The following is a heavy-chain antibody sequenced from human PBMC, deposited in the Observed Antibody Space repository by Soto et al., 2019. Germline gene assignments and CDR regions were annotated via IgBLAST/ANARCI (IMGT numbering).Heavy chain of an antibody. CDR2: ISAYNGNT. V-gene: IGHV1-18*01. J-gene: IGHJ4*02. D-gene: IGHD4-17*01. CDR3: ARDEDYGDFHGWAFDY. Sequence: QVQLVQSGAEVKKPGASVKVSCKASGYTFTSYGISWVRQAPGQGLEWMGWISAYNGNTNYAQKLQGRVTMTTDTSTSTAYMELRRLRSDDTAVYYCARDEDYGDFHGWAFDYWGQGTLVTVSS. CDR1: GYTFTSYG.